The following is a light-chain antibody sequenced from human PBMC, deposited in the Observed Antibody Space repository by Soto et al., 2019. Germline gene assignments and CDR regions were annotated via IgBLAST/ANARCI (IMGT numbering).Light chain of an antibody. CDR2: DVS. Sequence: QAVVTQPASVSGSPGQSITISCTGTSSDVGGYNYVSWYQQHPGKAPKLMIYDVSNRPSGVSNRFSGSKSGNTASLTISGLPAEDEADYYCSSYTSSSTLVFGGGTKLTVL. V-gene: IGLV2-14*01. J-gene: IGLJ2*01. CDR3: SSYTSSSTLV. CDR1: SSDVGGYNY.